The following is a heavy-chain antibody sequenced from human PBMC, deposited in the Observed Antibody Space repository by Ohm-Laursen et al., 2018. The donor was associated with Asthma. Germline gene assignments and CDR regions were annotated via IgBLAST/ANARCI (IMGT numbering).Heavy chain of an antibody. J-gene: IGHJ6*02. D-gene: IGHD4-17*01. Sequence: ASVKASCNASGYTFTSSAINWVRQATGRGLEWMGWMNPNRGNTGSAQKFQGRVTMTRNTSISTAYMELSSLRSEDTAVYYCARGGPLSGDYGDIRCYYYGMDVWGQGTTVTVSS. CDR2: MNPNRGNT. V-gene: IGHV1-8*01. CDR3: ARGGPLSGDYGDIRCYYYGMDV. CDR1: GYTFTSSA.